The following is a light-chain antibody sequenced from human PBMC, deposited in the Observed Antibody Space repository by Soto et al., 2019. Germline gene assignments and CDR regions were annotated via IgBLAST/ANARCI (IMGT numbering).Light chain of an antibody. V-gene: IGLV2-8*01. Sequence: QSALTQPPSASGSPGQSVSISCTGTSSDVGGYNYVSWFQQYPGKAPKLLIHEVNKRPSGVPDRFSGSKSGTSASLAISGLQSADEGDYFCASWDDTLHGPLFGGGTKVTVL. CDR1: SSDVGGYNY. CDR2: EVN. CDR3: ASWDDTLHGPL. J-gene: IGLJ2*01.